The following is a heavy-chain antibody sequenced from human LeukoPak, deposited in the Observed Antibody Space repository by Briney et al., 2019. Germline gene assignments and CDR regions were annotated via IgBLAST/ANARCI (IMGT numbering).Heavy chain of an antibody. CDR3: ARGVKYCSSTSCYRSVFDP. V-gene: IGHV4-30-4*01. CDR2: IYYSGST. D-gene: IGHD2-2*01. CDR1: GGSISSGDYY. J-gene: IGHJ5*02. Sequence: PSETLSLTCTVSGGSISSGDYYWSWIRQPPGKGLEWIGYIYYSGSTYYNPSLKSRVTISVDTSKNQFSLKLSSVTAADTAVYYCARGVKYCSSTSCYRSVFDPWGQGTLVTVSS.